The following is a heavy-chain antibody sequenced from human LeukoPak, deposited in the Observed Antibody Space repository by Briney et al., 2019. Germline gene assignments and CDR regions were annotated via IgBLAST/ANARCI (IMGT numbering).Heavy chain of an antibody. D-gene: IGHD2-21*02. J-gene: IGHJ4*02. V-gene: IGHV3-74*01. CDR3: AREGDLAYFDY. CDR1: GFTFSSYW. CDR2: INSDGSST. Sequence: GGSLRLSCAASGFTFSSYWMHWVRQAPGKGLVWVSRINSDGSSTSYADSVKGRFTISRDNAKNTLYLQMNSLRAEDTAVYYCAREGDLAYFDYWGQGTLVTVSS.